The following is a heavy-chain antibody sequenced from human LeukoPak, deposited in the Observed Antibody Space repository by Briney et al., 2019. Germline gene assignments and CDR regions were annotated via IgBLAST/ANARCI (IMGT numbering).Heavy chain of an antibody. V-gene: IGHV4-34*01. Sequence: SETLSLTCAVYGGSFSGYYWSWIRQPPGKGLEWIGEINHSGSTNYNPSLKSRVTISVDTSKNQFSLKLSSVTAADTAVYYCARLDSNGYYQDYWGQGTLVTVSS. J-gene: IGHJ4*02. D-gene: IGHD3-22*01. CDR3: ARLDSNGYYQDY. CDR2: INHSGST. CDR1: GGSFSGYY.